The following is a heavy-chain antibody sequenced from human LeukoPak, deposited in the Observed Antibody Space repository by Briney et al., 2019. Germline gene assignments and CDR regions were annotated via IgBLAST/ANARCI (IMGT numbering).Heavy chain of an antibody. CDR3: AGGAITPDY. D-gene: IGHD5-24*01. Sequence: ASVKVSRTASGGTFSSYAISWVRQAPGQGLEWMGGIIPIFGTANYAQKLQGRVTITTDEYTSTAYMELSSLRSEDTAVYYCAGGAITPDYWGQGTLVTVSS. CDR1: GGTFSSYA. V-gene: IGHV1-69*05. J-gene: IGHJ4*02. CDR2: IIPIFGTA.